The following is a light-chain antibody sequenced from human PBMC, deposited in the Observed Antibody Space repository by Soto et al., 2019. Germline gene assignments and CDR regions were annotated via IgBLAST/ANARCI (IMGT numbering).Light chain of an antibody. CDR1: QSVLHSSNNKNY. CDR2: WAS. CDR3: QQYYSALLYT. Sequence: DIVMTQSPDSLAVSLGERATINCKSSQSVLHSSNNKNYLAWYQQKPGQAPKLLIYWASTRESGVPDRFSGSGSGTDFTLTISSLQAEDVAVYYCQQYYSALLYTFGQGTKLDIK. V-gene: IGKV4-1*01. J-gene: IGKJ2*01.